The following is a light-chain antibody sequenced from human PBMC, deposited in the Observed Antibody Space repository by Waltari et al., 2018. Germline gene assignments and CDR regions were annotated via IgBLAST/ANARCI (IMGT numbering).Light chain of an antibody. CDR3: TSYRSSDTWV. CDR2: AVT. V-gene: IGLV2-14*01. CDR1: SSDVGAYNF. J-gene: IGLJ3*02. Sequence: QSALTQPASVSGSPGQSITISCTGTSSDVGAYNFVSWYQHHPGKAPKLMIYAVTNRPSGVSRRFSGSKSGNTASLTISGLQAEDEADYYCTSYRSSDTWVFGGGTKLTVL.